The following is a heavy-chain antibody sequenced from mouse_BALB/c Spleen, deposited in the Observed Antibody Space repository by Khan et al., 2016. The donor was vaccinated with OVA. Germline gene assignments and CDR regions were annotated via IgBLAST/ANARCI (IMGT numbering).Heavy chain of an antibody. CDR2: INTNTGEP. CDR1: GYTFTNYG. CDR3: ARRSIYYGYFDV. Sequence: QMQLEESGPELKKPGETVKISCKASGYTFTNYGMNWVKQAPGKGLKWMGWINTNTGEPTYAEEFKGRFAFSLETSASTAYLQINNLKNEDTATYFCARRSIYYGYFDVWGAGTTVTVSS. V-gene: IGHV9-3*02. J-gene: IGHJ1*01. D-gene: IGHD2-1*01.